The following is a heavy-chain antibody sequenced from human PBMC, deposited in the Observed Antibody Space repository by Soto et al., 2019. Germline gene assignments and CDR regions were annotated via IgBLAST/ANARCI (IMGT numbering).Heavy chain of an antibody. CDR2: FYFDGST. CDR3: GKVLIGATRHNDFDS. Sequence: SETLSLTCALSGASITSNFYYWGWIRRPPGKGLEWIEIFYFDGSTSYRSSIKSRVTISLDTRKNRISLKLTPVTEADTAVYYCGKVLIGATRHNDFDSWGRGTRVAVCS. V-gene: IGHV4-39*01. J-gene: IGHJ4*02. CDR1: GASITSNFYY. D-gene: IGHD2-15*01.